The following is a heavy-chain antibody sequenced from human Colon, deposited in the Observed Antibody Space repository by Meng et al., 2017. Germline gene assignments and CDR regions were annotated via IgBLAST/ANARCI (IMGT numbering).Heavy chain of an antibody. CDR3: ARGPTTYFDY. D-gene: IGHD4-17*01. J-gene: IGHJ4*02. Sequence: QGASQGAGPGLVKPSRTLSLTFQVSGGSISSGDYYWSWIRQPPGKGLEWIGYIYYSGSTYYNPSLKSRVTISVDTSKNQFSLKLSSVTAADTAVYYCARGPTTYFDYWGQGTLVTVSS. V-gene: IGHV4-30-4*01. CDR2: IYYSGST. CDR1: GGSISSGDYY.